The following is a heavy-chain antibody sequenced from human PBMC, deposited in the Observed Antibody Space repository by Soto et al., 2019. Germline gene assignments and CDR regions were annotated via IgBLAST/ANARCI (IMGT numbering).Heavy chain of an antibody. CDR2: ISSSSSYI. CDR3: VRACNRAACPYYFDF. D-gene: IGHD2-15*01. J-gene: IGHJ4*02. Sequence: GGSLRLSCAASGFTFSSYSMNWVRQAPGKGLEWVSSISSSSSYIYYADSVKGRFTISRDNAKNSLFLQMNSLRVEDTAVYYCVRACNRAACPYYFDFWGQAILVTVSS. CDR1: GFTFSSYS. V-gene: IGHV3-21*01.